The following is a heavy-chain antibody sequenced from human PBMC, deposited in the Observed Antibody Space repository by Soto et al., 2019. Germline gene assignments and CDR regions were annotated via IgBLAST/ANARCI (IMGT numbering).Heavy chain of an antibody. CDR1: GGSISSYY. J-gene: IGHJ6*02. CDR3: ARDRYYGGNSFNYYYGMDV. D-gene: IGHD4-17*01. Sequence: NPSETLSLTCTVSGGSISSYYWSWIRQPPGKGLEWIGYIYYSGSTNYNPSLKSRVTISVDTSKNQFSLKLSSVTAADTAVYYCARDRYYGGNSFNYYYGMDVWGQGTTVTVSS. V-gene: IGHV4-59*01. CDR2: IYYSGST.